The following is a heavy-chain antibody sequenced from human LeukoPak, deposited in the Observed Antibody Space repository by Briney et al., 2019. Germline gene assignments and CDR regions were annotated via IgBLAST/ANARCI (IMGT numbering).Heavy chain of an antibody. D-gene: IGHD6-19*01. J-gene: IGHJ4*02. CDR3: AKLGSGWYGGFDY. CDR1: GFTVSSNY. Sequence: GGSLRLSCAASGFTVSSNYMSWVRQAPGKGLEWVSAISGSGGSTYYADSVKGRFTISRDNSKNTLYLQMNSLRAEDTAVYYCAKLGSGWYGGFDYWGQGTLVTVSS. CDR2: ISGSGGST. V-gene: IGHV3-23*01.